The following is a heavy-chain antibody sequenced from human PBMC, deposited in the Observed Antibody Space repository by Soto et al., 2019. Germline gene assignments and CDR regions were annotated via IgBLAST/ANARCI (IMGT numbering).Heavy chain of an antibody. CDR3: AKGGAWTPEGLGY. V-gene: IGHV3-30-3*01. CDR2: ISSDVVNY. CDR1: GFTFSSFA. J-gene: IGHJ4*02. D-gene: IGHD2-15*01. Sequence: ESGGGVVQPGRSLRLSCAASGFTFSSFAMHWVRQAPGKGLEWLAVISSDVVNYYYAESVKGRFTISRDNSKNTLYLQMNSLRNEDTAVYYCAKGGAWTPEGLGYWGQGTLVTVSS.